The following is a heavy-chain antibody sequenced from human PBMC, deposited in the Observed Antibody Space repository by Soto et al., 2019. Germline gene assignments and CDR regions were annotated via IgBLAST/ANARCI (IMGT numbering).Heavy chain of an antibody. Sequence: GASVKVSCKASGYTFTSYTVSWVRQAPGQGLEWVGWIGPSSGNTDSARNLQGRVTMTTDTSTSTAYMELRSLRSDDTAVYYCARDNGKFFDYWGQGTMVTVSS. J-gene: IGHJ4*02. V-gene: IGHV1-18*01. D-gene: IGHD4-17*01. CDR1: GYTFTSYT. CDR2: IGPSSGNT. CDR3: ARDNGKFFDY.